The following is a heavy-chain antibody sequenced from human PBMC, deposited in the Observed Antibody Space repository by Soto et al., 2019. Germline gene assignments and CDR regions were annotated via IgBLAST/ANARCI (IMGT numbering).Heavy chain of an antibody. CDR3: ARDPDYDILTGLT. Sequence: SETLSLTCAVSGGSISSSNWWSWVRQPPGKGLEWIGEIYHSGSTNYNPSLKSRVTISVDKSKNQFSLKLSSVTAADTAVYYCARDPDYDILTGLTWGQGTLVTVSS. CDR2: IYHSGST. D-gene: IGHD3-9*01. V-gene: IGHV4-4*02. J-gene: IGHJ5*02. CDR1: GGSISSSNW.